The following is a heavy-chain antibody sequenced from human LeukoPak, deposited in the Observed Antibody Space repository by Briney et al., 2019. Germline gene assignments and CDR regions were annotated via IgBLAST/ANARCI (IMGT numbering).Heavy chain of an antibody. V-gene: IGHV3-48*01. CDR3: ARVIEETWNERYFDY. CDR2: ISSSSSTI. D-gene: IGHD1-1*01. Sequence: GGSLRLSCAASGFTFSSYSMNCVRQATGKGLEWFSYISSSSSTIYYADSVKGRFTISRDNAKNSLYLQMNSLRAEDTAVYYCARVIEETWNERYFDYWGQGTLVTVSS. CDR1: GFTFSSYS. J-gene: IGHJ4*02.